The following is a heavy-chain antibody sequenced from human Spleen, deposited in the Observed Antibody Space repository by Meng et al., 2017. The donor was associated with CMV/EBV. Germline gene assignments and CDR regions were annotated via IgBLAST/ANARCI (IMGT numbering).Heavy chain of an antibody. D-gene: IGHD2-15*01. Sequence: SETLSLTCTVSGGSISSYYWSWIRQPPGKGLEWIGYIYYSGSTNYNSSLKSRVTISVDTSKNQFSLRLSSVTAADTAVYYCARLSQNCSGGNCYISLANWFDPWGQGTLVTVSS. CDR3: ARLSQNCSGGNCYISLANWFDP. J-gene: IGHJ5*02. V-gene: IGHV4-59*01. CDR2: IYYSGST. CDR1: GGSISSYY.